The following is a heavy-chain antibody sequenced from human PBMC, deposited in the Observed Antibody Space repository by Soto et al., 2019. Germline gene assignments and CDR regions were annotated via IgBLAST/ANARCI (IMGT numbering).Heavy chain of an antibody. J-gene: IGHJ3*02. CDR3: ATAGIRFLEWFLAFDI. CDR1: GYTLTELS. Sequence: ASVKVSFKVSGYTLTELSMHWVRQAPGKGLEWMGGFDPEDGETIYAQKFQGRVTMTEDTSTDTAYMELSSLRSEDTAVYYCATAGIRFLEWFLAFDIWGQGTMVTVSS. CDR2: FDPEDGET. V-gene: IGHV1-24*01. D-gene: IGHD3-3*01.